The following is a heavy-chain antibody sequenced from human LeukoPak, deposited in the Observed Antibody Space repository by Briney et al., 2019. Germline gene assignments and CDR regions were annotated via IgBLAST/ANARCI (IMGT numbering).Heavy chain of an antibody. Sequence: GGSLRFSCAASGFTFSNYWMTWVRQAPGKGLEWVANIKQDGSEKYYVDSVKGRFTISRDNAKNSLYLQMTSLRAEDTAVYYCARARGSYSHDYWGQGTLVTVSS. CDR1: GFTFSNYW. CDR2: IKQDGSEK. J-gene: IGHJ4*02. CDR3: ARARGSYSHDY. D-gene: IGHD1-26*01. V-gene: IGHV3-7*01.